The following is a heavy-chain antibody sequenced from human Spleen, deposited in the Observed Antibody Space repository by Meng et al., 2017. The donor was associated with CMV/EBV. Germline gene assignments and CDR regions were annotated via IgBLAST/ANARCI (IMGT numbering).Heavy chain of an antibody. J-gene: IGHJ6*02. CDR3: ARGASGGISFYYGMDV. CDR1: GFTFSSYE. D-gene: IGHD2-15*01. V-gene: IGHV3-48*03. Sequence: LSLTCAASGFTFSSYEMNWVRQAPGKGLEWVSYISSSGSTIYYADSVKGRFTTSRDNAKNSLYLQMNSLRAEDTAVYYCARGASGGISFYYGMDVWGQGTTVTVSS. CDR2: ISSSGSTI.